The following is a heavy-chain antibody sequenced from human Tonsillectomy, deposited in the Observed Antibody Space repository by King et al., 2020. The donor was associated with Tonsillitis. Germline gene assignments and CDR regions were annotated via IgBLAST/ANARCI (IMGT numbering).Heavy chain of an antibody. J-gene: IGHJ6*02. D-gene: IGHD2-2*02. CDR3: SRGTVARSNRYTRSSHVFFHYFGMDV. CDR2: ISYDGRRK. V-gene: IGHV3-30*03. Sequence: HVQLVESGGGVVQPGMSLTLSCAASRFAFTNYAVHWVRRVPGKGLEWVAGISYDGRRKYYGDSVNGRSTISRDNSRDTVYLQMNSLRAEDTAVYYCSRGTVARSNRYTRSSHVFFHYFGMDVWGPGTTVTVSS. CDR1: RFAFTNYA.